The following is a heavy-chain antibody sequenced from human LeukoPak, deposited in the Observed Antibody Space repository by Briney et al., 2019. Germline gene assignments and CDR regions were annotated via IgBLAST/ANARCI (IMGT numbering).Heavy chain of an antibody. CDR1: GYTFTGYY. V-gene: IGHV1-2*02. Sequence: ASVKVSCKASGYTFTGYYMHWVRQAPGQGLEWMGWINPNSGGTHYAQNFQGRVTMTRDTSISTAYMELSRLRSDDTAVYYCARDGTYYDFWSGYPTTFDYWGQGTLVTVSS. CDR3: ARDGTYYDFWSGYPTTFDY. CDR2: INPNSGGT. D-gene: IGHD3-3*01. J-gene: IGHJ4*02.